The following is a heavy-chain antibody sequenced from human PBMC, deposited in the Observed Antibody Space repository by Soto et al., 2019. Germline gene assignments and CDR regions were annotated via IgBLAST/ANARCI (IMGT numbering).Heavy chain of an antibody. CDR2: MYYSGIT. D-gene: IGHD1-26*01. Sequence: SETLSLTCTVSGAPVSSETHFWTWIRQPPGKGLEWIGYMYYSGITNSNPALKSRVTLSVDRSRNQFSLSLNSVTAADTAVYYCAREDMGGTYYFDYWGPGTQVTVSS. CDR1: GAPVSSETHF. J-gene: IGHJ4*02. CDR3: AREDMGGTYYFDY. V-gene: IGHV4-61*01.